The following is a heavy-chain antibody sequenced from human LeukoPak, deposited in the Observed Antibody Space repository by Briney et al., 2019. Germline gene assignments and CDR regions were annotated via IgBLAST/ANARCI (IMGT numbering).Heavy chain of an antibody. J-gene: IGHJ4*02. D-gene: IGHD5-18*01. Sequence: GGSLRLSCAASGFTFSSYGMSWVRQAPGKGLEWVSSISSSSNYIYYAESVKGRFTISRDNAKNSLYLQMNSLRAEDTAVYYCARDLSGVAGYTYGRGIDYWGQGTLVTVSS. V-gene: IGHV3-21*01. CDR2: ISSSSNYI. CDR1: GFTFSSYG. CDR3: ARDLSGVAGYTYGRGIDY.